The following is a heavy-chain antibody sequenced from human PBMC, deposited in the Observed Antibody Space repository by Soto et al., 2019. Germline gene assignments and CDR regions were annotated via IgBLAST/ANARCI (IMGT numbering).Heavy chain of an antibody. CDR3: ARDMLMEVAGTNXXT. J-gene: IGHJ4*02. CDR1: GGTFSSYA. Sequence: QVQLVQSGAEVKKPGSSVKVSCKASGGTFSSYAISWVRQAPGQGLEWMGGIIPIFGTANYAQKFQGRVTITADESTSTAYMELSSLRSEDTXVXXXARDMLMEVAGTNXXTWGQGTLVTXSS. CDR2: IIPIFGTA. V-gene: IGHV1-69*01. D-gene: IGHD6-19*01.